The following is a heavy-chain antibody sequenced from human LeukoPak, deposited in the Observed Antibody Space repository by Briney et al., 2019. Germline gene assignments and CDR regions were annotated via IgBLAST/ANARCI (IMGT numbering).Heavy chain of an antibody. CDR3: AKVGLEWQWLTHFDY. V-gene: IGHV3-23*01. D-gene: IGHD6-19*01. Sequence: GGSLRLSCAASGFTFSNHAMNWVRQAPGKGLEWVSGISGSGGSSSYADSVKGRFTISRDNSKNTMHLQMNSLRAEDTAAYYCAKVGLEWQWLTHFDYWGQGTLVTVSS. J-gene: IGHJ4*02. CDR1: GFTFSNHA. CDR2: ISGSGGSS.